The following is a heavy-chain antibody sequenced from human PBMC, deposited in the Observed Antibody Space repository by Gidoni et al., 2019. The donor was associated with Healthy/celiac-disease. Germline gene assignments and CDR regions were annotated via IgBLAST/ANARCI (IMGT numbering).Heavy chain of an antibody. V-gene: IGHV3-48*03. CDR1: GFTFSSYE. Sequence: VQLVESGGGLVQPGGSLRLSCAASGFTFSSYEMNWVRLAPGKGLEWVSYISRSGSTIYYADSVKGRFTIYRDNAKNSLYLQMNSLRAEDTAVYYCARGNYFDYWGQGTLVTVSS. CDR3: ARGNYFDY. J-gene: IGHJ4*02. CDR2: ISRSGSTI.